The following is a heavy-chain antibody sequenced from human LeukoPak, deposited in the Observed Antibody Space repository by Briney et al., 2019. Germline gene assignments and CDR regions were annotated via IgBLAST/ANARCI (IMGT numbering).Heavy chain of an antibody. D-gene: IGHD5-18*01. CDR3: AKDREVTLCYFDH. Sequence: PGGSLRLSCAASGFTFNNYGMHWVRQAPGKGLEWVAVISYDGSNKYYADSVKGRFTISRDNSKNTLYLQMNSLRAEDTAVYYCAKDREVTLCYFDHWGQGTLVTVSS. CDR1: GFTFNNYG. V-gene: IGHV3-30*18. CDR2: ISYDGSNK. J-gene: IGHJ4*02.